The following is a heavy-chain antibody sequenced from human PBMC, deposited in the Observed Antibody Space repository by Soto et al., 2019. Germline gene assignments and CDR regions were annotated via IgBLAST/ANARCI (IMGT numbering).Heavy chain of an antibody. Sequence: RRSCAASGFTVSSNYMSWVRQAPGKGLEWVSVIYSDGSTYYADSMKGRFTISRDTSENTLFLQMNSLRAEDTAVYYCARDLWTGASDYWGQGTLVTVS. CDR2: IYSDGST. CDR3: ARDLWTGASDY. V-gene: IGHV3-53*01. D-gene: IGHD3-3*01. CDR1: GFTVSSNY. J-gene: IGHJ4*02.